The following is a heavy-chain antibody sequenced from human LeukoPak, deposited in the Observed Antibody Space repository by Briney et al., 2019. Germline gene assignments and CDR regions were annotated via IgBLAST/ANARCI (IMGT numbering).Heavy chain of an antibody. Sequence: GRSLRLSCAASGFTFTNYWIHWVRQAPGKGLMWVSRIKSDGITTNYADSVKGRFTISRDNAKNTVYLQMNSLRAEDTAVYFCARGMFHGYCTDYWGQGTWVPVSS. J-gene: IGHJ4*02. CDR1: GFTFTNYW. CDR3: ARGMFHGYCTDY. CDR2: IKSDGITT. V-gene: IGHV3-74*01. D-gene: IGHD3-3*01.